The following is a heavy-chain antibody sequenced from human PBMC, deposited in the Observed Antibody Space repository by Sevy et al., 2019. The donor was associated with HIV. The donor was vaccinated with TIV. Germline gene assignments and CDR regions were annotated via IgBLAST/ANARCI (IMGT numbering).Heavy chain of an antibody. CDR3: ANAYSGSYSHSYLYALDG. CDR2: ISHDGINE. V-gene: IGHV3-30*18. D-gene: IGHD1-26*01. J-gene: IGHJ6*02. Sequence: GGSLRLSCIGSGFSFSYYGIHWVRQAPGKGLDWVALISHDGINEYYADFVKGRFTISRDNSKNTVYLEMNSLRNEDTAIYFCANAYSGSYSHSYLYALDGWGQGTTVTVSS. CDR1: GFSFSYYG.